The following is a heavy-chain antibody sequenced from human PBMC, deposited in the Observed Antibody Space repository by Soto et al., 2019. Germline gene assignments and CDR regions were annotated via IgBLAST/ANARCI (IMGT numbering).Heavy chain of an antibody. Sequence: QVQLQQGGAGLLKPSETLSLTCAVFGGSVNSGNYYWSWIRQPPGKGLEWFGEMSHSGGTHFNPSLKSRVTISVDTSKNQFSLKMSSVTAADTALYYCARVERGTATTVVDAFDIWGPGTMVTVSS. D-gene: IGHD1-1*01. CDR2: MSHSGGT. V-gene: IGHV4-34*01. J-gene: IGHJ3*02. CDR1: GGSVNSGNYY. CDR3: ARVERGTATTVVDAFDI.